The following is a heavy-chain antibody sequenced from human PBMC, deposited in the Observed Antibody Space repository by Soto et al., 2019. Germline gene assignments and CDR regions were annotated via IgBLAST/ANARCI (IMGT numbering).Heavy chain of an antibody. J-gene: IGHJ4*02. CDR1: GFTFSSYE. CDR3: ARAYYYDSSGSRAPFDY. V-gene: IGHV3-48*03. CDR2: ISSSGSTI. D-gene: IGHD3-22*01. Sequence: LRLSCAASGFTFSSYEMNWVRQAPGKGLEWVSYISSSGSTIYYADPVKGRFTISRDNAKNSLYLQMNSLRAEDTAVYYCARAYYYDSSGSRAPFDYWGQGTLVTVSS.